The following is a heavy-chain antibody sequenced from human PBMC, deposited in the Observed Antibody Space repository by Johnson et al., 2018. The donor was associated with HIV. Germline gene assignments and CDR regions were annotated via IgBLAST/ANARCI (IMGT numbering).Heavy chain of an antibody. CDR2: ISGSGGST. J-gene: IGHJ3*02. CDR3: AKAEYYYDSSGYYYRESNDAFDI. D-gene: IGHD3-22*01. Sequence: MLLVESGGGLVQPGGSLRLSCAASGFTFSSYDMSWVRQAPGKGLEWVSAISGSGGSTYYADSVKGRFTISSDNSKHTLYLQMNSLRAEDTAVYYCAKAEYYYDSSGYYYRESNDAFDIWGQGTMVTVSS. CDR1: GFTFSSYD. V-gene: IGHV3-23*04.